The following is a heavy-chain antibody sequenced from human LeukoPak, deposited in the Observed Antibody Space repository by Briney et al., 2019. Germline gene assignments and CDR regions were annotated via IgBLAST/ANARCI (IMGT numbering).Heavy chain of an antibody. CDR1: GFTFSNYA. D-gene: IGHD4-23*01. CDR3: AKDRGPGGKVYWFDP. Sequence: GGSLRLSCAASGFTFSNYATNWVRQAPGKGLEWVSDISGSGGSTYYADSVKGRFTISRDNSKNTLYLQMSSLRVEDTAVYYCAKDRGPGGKVYWFDPWGQGTLVTVSS. CDR2: ISGSGGST. J-gene: IGHJ5*02. V-gene: IGHV3-23*01.